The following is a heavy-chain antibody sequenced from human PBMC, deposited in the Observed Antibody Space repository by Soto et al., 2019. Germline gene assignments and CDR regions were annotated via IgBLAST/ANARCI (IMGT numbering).Heavy chain of an antibody. CDR1: GYTFTGYY. J-gene: IGHJ6*02. V-gene: IGHV1-2*02. CDR3: ARGVGYIVVVPAANYYYGMDV. Sequence: ASVKVSCKASGYTFTGYYMHWVRQAPGQGLEWMGWINPNSGGTNYAQKFQGRVTMTRDTSISTAYMGLSRLRSDDTAVYYCARGVGYIVVVPAANYYYGMDVWDQGTTVTVAS. CDR2: INPNSGGT. D-gene: IGHD2-2*01.